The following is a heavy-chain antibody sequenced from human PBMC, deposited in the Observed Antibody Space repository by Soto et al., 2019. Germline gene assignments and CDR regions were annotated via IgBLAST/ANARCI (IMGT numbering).Heavy chain of an antibody. CDR3: VSDGDVCRGYDCYRHVEY. CDR1: GFVMSNYW. Sequence: EVQLVESGGGLVQPGGSLRLSCGTSGFVMSNYWMSWVRQAPGKGLEWVANIKPDGSQKYYVDSVKGRFTISRDNAKNSLDLQMNNLRAEDTAVYYCVSDGDVCRGYDCYRHVEYWGQGTLVTVSS. D-gene: IGHD5-12*01. CDR2: IKPDGSQK. V-gene: IGHV3-7*03. J-gene: IGHJ4*02.